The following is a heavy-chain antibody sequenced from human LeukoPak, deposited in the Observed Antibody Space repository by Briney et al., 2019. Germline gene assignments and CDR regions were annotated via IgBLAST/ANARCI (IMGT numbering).Heavy chain of an antibody. CDR2: INHSGST. CDR3: ARGHMRGFGRGGVDY. J-gene: IGHJ4*02. CDR1: GGSFSGYY. D-gene: IGHD3-10*01. V-gene: IGHV4-34*01. Sequence: SETLSLTCAVYGGSFSGYYWSWIRQPPGKGLEWIGEINHSGSTNYNPSLKSRVTIPVDTSKNQFSLKLSSVTAADTAVYYCARGHMRGFGRGGVDYWGQGTLVTVSS.